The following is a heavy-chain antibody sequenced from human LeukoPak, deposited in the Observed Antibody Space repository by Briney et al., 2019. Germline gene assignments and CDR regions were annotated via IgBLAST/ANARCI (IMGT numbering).Heavy chain of an antibody. D-gene: IGHD5-12*01. J-gene: IGHJ5*02. Sequence: GGSLRLSCAASGFTFSSYAMSWVRQAPGKGLEWVSAISGSGGSTYYADSAKGRFTISRDNSKNTLYLQMISLRAEDTAVYYCAKEKSGYDSPPFDPWGQGTLVTVSS. V-gene: IGHV3-23*01. CDR2: ISGSGGST. CDR1: GFTFSSYA. CDR3: AKEKSGYDSPPFDP.